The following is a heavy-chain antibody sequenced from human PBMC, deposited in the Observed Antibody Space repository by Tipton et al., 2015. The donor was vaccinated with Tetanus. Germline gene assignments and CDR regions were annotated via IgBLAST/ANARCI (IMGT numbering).Heavy chain of an antibody. V-gene: IGHV3-23*01. CDR2: ISGSGVQT. J-gene: IGHJ4*02. D-gene: IGHD5-24*01. CDR3: ARDTYYQSHHYNYFDF. Sequence: SLRLSCAASGFTFSDYGMSWVRQAPGKGLEWVSSISGSGVQTNYADSVKGRFTVSRDNSRSMVYLQMDSLRDEDTGVFYCARDTYYQSHHYNYFDFWGQGVRVTVSS. CDR1: GFTFSDYG.